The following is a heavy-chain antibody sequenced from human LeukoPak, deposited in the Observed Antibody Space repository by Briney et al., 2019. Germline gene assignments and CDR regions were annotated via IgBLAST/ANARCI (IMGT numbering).Heavy chain of an antibody. CDR3: ARASGSYLPPYYYYDMDV. CDR1: GSSFTTYW. Sequence: GESLKISCKGSGSSFTTYWIGWVRQMPGKGLEWMGIIYPGDSDTRYSPSFHGQVTISADKSISTAYLQCTSLKASATAMYYCARASGSYLPPYYYYDMDVWGQGTTVTVSS. V-gene: IGHV5-51*01. J-gene: IGHJ6*02. CDR2: IYPGDSDT. D-gene: IGHD3-10*01.